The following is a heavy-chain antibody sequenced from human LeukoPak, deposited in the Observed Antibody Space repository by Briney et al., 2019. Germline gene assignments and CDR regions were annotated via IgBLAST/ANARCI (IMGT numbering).Heavy chain of an antibody. CDR1: GFTFSSYA. CDR3: AKDPEYSSSWYLPIDY. Sequence: PGGSLRLSCAASGFTFSSYAMSWVRQAPGKGLEWVSAISGSGGSTYYADSVKGRFTISRDNSKNTLYLQMNSLRAEDTAVYYCAKDPEYSSSWYLPIDYWGQGTLVTVSS. J-gene: IGHJ4*02. D-gene: IGHD6-13*01. CDR2: ISGSGGST. V-gene: IGHV3-23*01.